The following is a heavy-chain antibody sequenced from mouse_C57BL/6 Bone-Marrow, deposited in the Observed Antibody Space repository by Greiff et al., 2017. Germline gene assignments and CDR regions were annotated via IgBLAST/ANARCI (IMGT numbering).Heavy chain of an antibody. J-gene: IGHJ4*01. D-gene: IGHD1-2*01. CDR3: ARVGLLRLGAMDY. Sequence: EVKLVESEGGLVQPGSSMKLSCTASGFTFSDYYMAWVRQVPEKGLEWVANINYDGSSTYYLDSLKSRFIISRDNAKNILYLQMSSLKSEDTATYYCARVGLLRLGAMDYWGQGTSVTVSS. CDR2: INYDGSST. V-gene: IGHV5-16*01. CDR1: GFTFSDYY.